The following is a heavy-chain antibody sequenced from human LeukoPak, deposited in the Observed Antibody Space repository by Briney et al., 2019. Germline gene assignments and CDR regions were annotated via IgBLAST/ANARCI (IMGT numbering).Heavy chain of an antibody. Sequence: SETLSLTCAVSGDSLSSDIWWNWVRQPPRKGLEWIGEIHHSGGINYNPSLKSRVTISLDKSKNQFSLELNSVTAADTALYYCSSGGDYRLHYWGQGTLVTVSS. D-gene: IGHD3-16*01. CDR3: SSGGDYRLHY. CDR2: IHHSGGI. J-gene: IGHJ4*02. CDR1: GDSLSSDIW. V-gene: IGHV4-4*02.